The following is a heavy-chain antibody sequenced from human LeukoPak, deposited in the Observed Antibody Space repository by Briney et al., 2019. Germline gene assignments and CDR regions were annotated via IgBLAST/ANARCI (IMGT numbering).Heavy chain of an antibody. D-gene: IGHD6-6*01. CDR2: IKQDGSEK. CDR3: ARMGSSSSAY. V-gene: IGHV3-7*01. Sequence: GGSLRLSCAACGFTFSSYWMSWVRQAPGKGLEWVANIKQDGSEKNYVDSVKGRFTISRDNAKKSLYLQMNSLRAEDSAVYYCARMGSSSSAYWGQGTLVTVSS. J-gene: IGHJ4*02. CDR1: GFTFSSYW.